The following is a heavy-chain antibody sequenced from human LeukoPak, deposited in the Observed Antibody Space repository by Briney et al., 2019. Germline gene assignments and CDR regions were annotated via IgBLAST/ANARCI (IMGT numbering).Heavy chain of an antibody. CDR2: VYYSGST. Sequence: PSDTLSLTCTVSGGSISSHCWFCIQQPPGAAREWPGYVYYSGSTNYNPSLKSRDTISVDSSKNPYSLKLSSVTAANTAVYYCASLALNYYDSSGYYHCDYWGQGTLVTVSS. V-gene: IGHV4-59*08. J-gene: IGHJ4*02. CDR3: ASLALNYYDSSGYYHCDY. CDR1: GGSISSHC. D-gene: IGHD3-22*01.